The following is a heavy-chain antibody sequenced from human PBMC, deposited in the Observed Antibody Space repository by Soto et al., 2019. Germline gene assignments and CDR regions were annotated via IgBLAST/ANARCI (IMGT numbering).Heavy chain of an antibody. J-gene: IGHJ4*02. Sequence: QVQLQESGPGLVRPSQTLSLICTVSGGSINSGDSYWNWIRQHPEKGLEWIGYINYRGSTFYHPSLKSRIIISVDTSKNQFSLKLSSVTAADTAVYYCARDAPGVAPYWGQGTLVTVSS. D-gene: IGHD2-15*01. V-gene: IGHV4-31*03. CDR2: INYRGST. CDR1: GGSINSGDSY. CDR3: ARDAPGVAPY.